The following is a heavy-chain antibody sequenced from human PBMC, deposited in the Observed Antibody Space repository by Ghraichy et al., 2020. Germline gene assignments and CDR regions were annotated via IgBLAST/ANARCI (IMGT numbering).Heavy chain of an antibody. D-gene: IGHD2-2*01. Sequence: GGSLRLSCAASGFDFTSSAMDWVRQVPGKGLEWVAFISNVDGNTKNSVESVKGRFTISRDNSKNKVFLQMDSLRVEDTAVYYCARGAEYAFDLWGQGTLVTISS. CDR3: ARGAEYAFDL. J-gene: IGHJ4*02. CDR2: ISNVDGNTK. V-gene: IGHV3-30*02. CDR1: GFDFTSSA.